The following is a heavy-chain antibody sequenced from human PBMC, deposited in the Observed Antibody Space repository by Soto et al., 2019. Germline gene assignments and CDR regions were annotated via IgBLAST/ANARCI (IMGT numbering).Heavy chain of an antibody. CDR2: IFPGDSDT. Sequence: GESLKISCKGSGYIFANDWIAWVRQMPGKGLEWMGIIFPGDSDTRYSPSFQGQVTTSADKSINTAYLQWSSLKASDTAVYYCARRVAAHPYFDFWGQGALVTVSS. J-gene: IGHJ4*02. CDR1: GYIFANDW. D-gene: IGHD6-6*01. V-gene: IGHV5-51*01. CDR3: ARRVAAHPYFDF.